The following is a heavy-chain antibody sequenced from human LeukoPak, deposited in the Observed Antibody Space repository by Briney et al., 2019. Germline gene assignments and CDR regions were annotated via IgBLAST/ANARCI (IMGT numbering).Heavy chain of an antibody. CDR2: INPDSGDT. Sequence: ASVKVSCKASGYTFTDYYIHWVRQAPGQGLEWMGWINPDSGDTKYAQKFQGRVTMTRDTSISTAYMELSRLRSDDTAVYYCAFSRGYGDYVYFQHWGQGTLVTVSS. CDR1: GYTFTDYY. J-gene: IGHJ1*01. CDR3: AFSRGYGDYVYFQH. V-gene: IGHV1-2*02. D-gene: IGHD4-17*01.